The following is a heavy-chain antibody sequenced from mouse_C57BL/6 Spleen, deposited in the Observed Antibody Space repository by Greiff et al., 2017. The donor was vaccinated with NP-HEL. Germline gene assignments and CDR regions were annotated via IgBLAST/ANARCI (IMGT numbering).Heavy chain of an antibody. D-gene: IGHD1-1*01. CDR2: IDPSDSET. CDR3: ASGGLLRYPGWFAY. CDR1: GYTFTSYW. V-gene: IGHV1-52*01. J-gene: IGHJ3*01. Sequence: QVQLQQPGAELVRPGSSVKLSCKASGYTFTSYWMHWVKQRPIQGLEWIGNIDPSDSETHYNQKFKDKATLTVDKSSSTAYMQLSSLTSEDSAVYYCASGGLLRYPGWFAYWGQGTLVTVSA.